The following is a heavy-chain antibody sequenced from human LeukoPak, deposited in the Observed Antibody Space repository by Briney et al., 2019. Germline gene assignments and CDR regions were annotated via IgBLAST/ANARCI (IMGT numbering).Heavy chain of an antibody. J-gene: IGHJ4*02. CDR2: IFYSGIT. Sequence: PSETLSLTCTVSDGSISGYYWSWIRQPPGKGLEWIGYIFYSGITNYNPSLKSRVTISVDTSKNLFSLKLSSVTAADTAVYYCARTTDGYKDYWGQGTLVTVSS. V-gene: IGHV4-59*01. CDR3: ARTTDGYKDY. D-gene: IGHD5-24*01. CDR1: DGSISGYY.